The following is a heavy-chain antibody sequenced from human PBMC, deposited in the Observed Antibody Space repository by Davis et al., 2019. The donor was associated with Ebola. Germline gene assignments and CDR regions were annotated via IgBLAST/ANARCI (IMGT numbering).Heavy chain of an antibody. D-gene: IGHD3-10*01. CDR3: ARRGVLLWFGESNYGMDV. J-gene: IGHJ6*04. Sequence: ASVKVSCKASGYTFTSYAMHWVRQAPGQGLEWMGIINPSGGSTSYAQKLQGRVTMTTDTSTSTAYMELRSLRSDDTAVYYCARRGVLLWFGESNYGMDVWGKGTTVTVSS. CDR2: INPSGGST. CDR1: GYTFTSYA. V-gene: IGHV1-46*01.